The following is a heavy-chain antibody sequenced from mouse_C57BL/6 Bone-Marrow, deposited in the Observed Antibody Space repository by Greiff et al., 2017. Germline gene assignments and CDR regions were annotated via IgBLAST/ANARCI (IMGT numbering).Heavy chain of an antibody. D-gene: IGHD1-1*01. Sequence: EVQRVESGGGLVKPGGSLKLSCAASGFTFSSYAMSWVRQTPEKRLEWVATISDGGSYTYYPDNVKGRFTISRDNAKNNLYLQMSHLKSEDTAMYYCARDRPFITTVVAPFAYWGRGTLVTVSA. CDR3: ARDRPFITTVVAPFAY. V-gene: IGHV5-4*01. J-gene: IGHJ3*01. CDR2: ISDGGSYT. CDR1: GFTFSSYA.